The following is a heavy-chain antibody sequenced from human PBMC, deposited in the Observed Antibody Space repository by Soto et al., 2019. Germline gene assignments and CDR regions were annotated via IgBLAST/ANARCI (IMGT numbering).Heavy chain of an antibody. J-gene: IGHJ5*02. V-gene: IGHV1-8*01. CDR3: ARMATFGSLNWFDP. CDR1: GYSFTNND. Sequence: VASVKVSCKASGYSFTNNDVSWVRQATGQGLEWMGWMNPGSGDTGYAQKFQGRVTMTRDISIATAYMELSSLRSDDTAIYYCARMATFGSLNWFDPWGQGTLVTV. D-gene: IGHD3-16*01. CDR2: MNPGSGDT.